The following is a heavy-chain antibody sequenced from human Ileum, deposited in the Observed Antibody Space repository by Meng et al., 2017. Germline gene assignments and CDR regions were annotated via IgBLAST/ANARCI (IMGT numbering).Heavy chain of an antibody. CDR3: AKTFHSDSSFDY. D-gene: IGHD3-22*01. V-gene: IGHV3-15*01. CDR2: IRSTAYGATT. J-gene: IGHJ4*02. Sequence: GGSLEISCAASGLPFSSAWMSWVRQAPGKGLECSGRIRSTAYGATTDYAEPVKGRFTISRDDSKNTLYLQMNSLKSEEPAVYYCAKTFHSDSSFDYWGQGTLVTVSS. CDR1: GLPFSSAW.